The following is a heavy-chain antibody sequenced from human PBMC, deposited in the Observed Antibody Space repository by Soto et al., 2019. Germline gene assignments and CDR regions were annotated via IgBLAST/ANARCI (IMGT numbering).Heavy chain of an antibody. J-gene: IGHJ4*02. CDR2: ISGSGGST. CDR3: AKDLTTTYYYDSSGYWFDY. D-gene: IGHD3-22*01. Sequence: GGSLRLSCAASGFTFSSYAMSWVRQAPGKGLEWVSAISGSGGSTYYADSVKGRFTISRDNSKNTLYLQMNSLRAEDTAVYYCAKDLTTTYYYDSSGYWFDYWGQGTLVTVSS. CDR1: GFTFSSYA. V-gene: IGHV3-23*01.